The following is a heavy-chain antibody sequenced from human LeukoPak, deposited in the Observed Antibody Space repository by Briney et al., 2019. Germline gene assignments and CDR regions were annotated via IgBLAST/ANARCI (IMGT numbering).Heavy chain of an antibody. CDR2: IHPGDSDT. CDR3: GRANSGWYPPHWFDP. CDR1: GYSFTSYW. Sequence: GESLKISCKGSGYSFTSYWIAWVRQMPGKGLEWMGIIHPGDSDTRYSPSFQGQVTISADKSISTAYLQWSSLRASDTAMYYCGRANSGWYPPHWFDPWGQGTLVTVSS. J-gene: IGHJ5*02. D-gene: IGHD6-19*01. V-gene: IGHV5-51*01.